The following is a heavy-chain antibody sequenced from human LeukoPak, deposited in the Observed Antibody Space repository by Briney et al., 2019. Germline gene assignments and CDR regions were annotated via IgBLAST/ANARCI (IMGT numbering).Heavy chain of an antibody. CDR2: IDTSGNT. J-gene: IGHJ4*02. CDR1: GGSISTYY. D-gene: IGHD6-6*01. CDR3: AREGSMTARPFVSIDY. Sequence: SEALSLTCTVSGGSISTYYWSWIRQPAGKGLEWIGRIDTSGNTDYNPSLKSRVTMSVDTSNNQFSPKLSSVTAADTAVYYCAREGSMTARPFVSIDYWGQGTLVTISS. V-gene: IGHV4-4*07.